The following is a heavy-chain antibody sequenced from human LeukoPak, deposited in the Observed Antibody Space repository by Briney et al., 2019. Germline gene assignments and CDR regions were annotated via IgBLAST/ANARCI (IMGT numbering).Heavy chain of an antibody. V-gene: IGHV4-30-2*01. CDR2: IYHSGST. CDR3: ARAFGGDYLFDY. Sequence: SETLSLTCTVSGGSISTGDFYWTWIRQPPEKGLEWIGYIYHSGSTYYNPSLKSRVTISVDTSKNQFSLKLSSVTAADTAVYYCARAFGGDYLFDYWGQGTLVTVSS. J-gene: IGHJ4*02. CDR1: GGSISTGDFY. D-gene: IGHD4-17*01.